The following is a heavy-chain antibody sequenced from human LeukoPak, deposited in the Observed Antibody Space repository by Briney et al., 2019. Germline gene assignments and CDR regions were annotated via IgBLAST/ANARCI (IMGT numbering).Heavy chain of an antibody. CDR2: ISGSGGST. Sequence: GGSLRLSCAASGFTFNNYAMNWVRQAPGKGLEWVSAISGSGGSTYYADSVKGRFTISRDNSKNTLYLQMNSLRAEDTAVYYCAKDTGDYVFDYWGQGTLVTVSS. J-gene: IGHJ4*02. CDR3: AKDTGDYVFDY. D-gene: IGHD4-17*01. CDR1: GFTFNNYA. V-gene: IGHV3-23*01.